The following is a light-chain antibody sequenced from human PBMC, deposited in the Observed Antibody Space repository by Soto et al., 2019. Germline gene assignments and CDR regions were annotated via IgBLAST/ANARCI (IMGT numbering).Light chain of an antibody. CDR1: SSNIGAGYD. V-gene: IGLV1-40*01. CDR2: TNS. J-gene: IGLJ3*02. CDR3: QSYDSSLSALV. Sequence: QSVLTQPPSVSGAPGQGVTISCAGTSSNIGAGYDVHWYQQVPGTAPKLLIYTNSNRPSGDPDRFSGSKSGTSASLAITGLQAADEADYYCQSYDSSLSALVFGGGTQLTVL.